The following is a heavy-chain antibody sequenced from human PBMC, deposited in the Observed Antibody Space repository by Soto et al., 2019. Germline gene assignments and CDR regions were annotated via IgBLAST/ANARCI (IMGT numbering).Heavy chain of an antibody. V-gene: IGHV3-23*01. Sequence: GGSLRLSCAASGFTFSSYAMSWDRQAPGKGLEWVSAISGSGGSTYYADSVKGRFTISRDNSKNTLYLQMNSLRAEDTAVYYCAKDPFYSSGWYQYFQHWGQGTLVTVSS. CDR1: GFTFSSYA. CDR3: AKDPFYSSGWYQYFQH. J-gene: IGHJ1*01. CDR2: ISGSGGST. D-gene: IGHD6-19*01.